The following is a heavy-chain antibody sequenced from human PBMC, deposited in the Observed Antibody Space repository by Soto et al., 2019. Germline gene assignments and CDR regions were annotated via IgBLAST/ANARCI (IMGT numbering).Heavy chain of an antibody. CDR1: GYTFTSYD. J-gene: IGHJ6*02. CDR2: MNPNSGNT. V-gene: IGHV1-8*01. Sequence: QVQLVQSGAEVKKPGASVKVSCKASGYTFTSYDINWVRQATGQGLEWMGWMNPNSGNTGYAQKFQGRVTMTRNTSISTAYTERSSLRSEDPAVYYCARWPDGYYYYGMDVWGHGTTVTVSS. CDR3: ARWPDGYYYYGMDV.